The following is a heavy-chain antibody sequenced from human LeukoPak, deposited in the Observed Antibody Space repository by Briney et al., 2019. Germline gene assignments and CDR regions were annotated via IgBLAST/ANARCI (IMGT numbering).Heavy chain of an antibody. D-gene: IGHD7-27*01. CDR1: GGSINTFNHY. J-gene: IGHJ4*02. V-gene: IGHV4-39*01. CDR2: IYYSGNT. Sequence: SETLSLTCTVSGGSINTFNHYWVWIRQPPGKGLEGIGSIYYSGNTYYDASLKGRVAMSVDTSKNQFSLKVRSVTAADTAVYFCARLDWGSRGSGSFDIWGQGTLVIVSS. CDR3: ARLDWGSRGSGSFDI.